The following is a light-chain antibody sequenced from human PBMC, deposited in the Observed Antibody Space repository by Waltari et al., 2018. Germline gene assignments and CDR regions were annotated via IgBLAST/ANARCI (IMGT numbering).Light chain of an antibody. CDR3: SSYTTRSTWV. V-gene: IGLV2-14*03. J-gene: IGLJ3*02. CDR2: AVT. Sequence: QSALTQPASVSGSPGQSITISCAGTSSDVGTYNSVPWYQQHPGKAPKLIIYAVTKRPSGVSLRFSGSKSGNTASLTISGLQAEDESDYYCSSYTTRSTWVFGGGTKLTVL. CDR1: SSDVGTYNS.